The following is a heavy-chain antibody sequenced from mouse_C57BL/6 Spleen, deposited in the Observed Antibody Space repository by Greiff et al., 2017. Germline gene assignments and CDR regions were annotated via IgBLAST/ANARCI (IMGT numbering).Heavy chain of an antibody. J-gene: IGHJ2*01. D-gene: IGHD4-1*02. V-gene: IGHV3-6*01. CDR3: ARDPQLGRVPYFDY. Sequence: DVKLQESGPGLVKPSQSLSLTCSVTGYSITSGYYWNWIRQFPGNKLEWMGYISYDGSNNYNPSLKNRISITRDTSKNQFFLKLNSVTTEDTATYYCARDPQLGRVPYFDYWGQGTTLTVSS. CDR2: ISYDGSN. CDR1: GYSITSGYY.